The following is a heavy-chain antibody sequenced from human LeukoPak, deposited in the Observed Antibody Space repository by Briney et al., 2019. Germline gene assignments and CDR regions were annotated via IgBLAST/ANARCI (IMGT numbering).Heavy chain of an antibody. J-gene: IGHJ4*02. CDR3: ARVGARNLFDY. CDR1: GGSISSYY. CDR2: IYYSGST. D-gene: IGHD1-26*01. V-gene: IGHV4-59*01. Sequence: SETLSLTCTVSGGSISSYYWSWIRQPPGKGLEWIGYIYYSGSTNYNPSLKSRVTISVDTPKNQFSLKLSSVTAADTAVYYCARVGARNLFDYWGQGTLVTVSS.